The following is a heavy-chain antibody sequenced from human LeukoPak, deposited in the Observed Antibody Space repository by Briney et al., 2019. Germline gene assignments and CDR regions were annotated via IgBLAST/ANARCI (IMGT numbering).Heavy chain of an antibody. V-gene: IGHV4-39*02. J-gene: IGHJ4*02. D-gene: IGHD6-19*01. Sequence: SETLSLTCTVSGGSISSSSYYWGWIRQPSGKGLEWIGSIYYSGSTYYNPSLKSRVTISVDTSKNQFSLKLSSVTAADTAVYYCARDQGAGFGYWGQGTLVTVSS. CDR3: ARDQGAGFGY. CDR1: GGSISSSSYY. CDR2: IYYSGST.